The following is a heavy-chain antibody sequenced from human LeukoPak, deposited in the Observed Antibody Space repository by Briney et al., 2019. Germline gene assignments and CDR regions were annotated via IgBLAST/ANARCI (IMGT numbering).Heavy chain of an antibody. CDR1: GGSFSGYY. D-gene: IGHD2-15*01. CDR3: AREIVVGGYYFDY. Sequence: SPSETLSLTCAVYGGSFSGYYWSWLRQPPGKGLEWIGEINHSGSTNYNPSLKSRVTISVDTSKNQFSLKLSSVTAADTAVYYCAREIVVGGYYFDYWGQGTLVTVSS. J-gene: IGHJ4*02. CDR2: INHSGST. V-gene: IGHV4-34*01.